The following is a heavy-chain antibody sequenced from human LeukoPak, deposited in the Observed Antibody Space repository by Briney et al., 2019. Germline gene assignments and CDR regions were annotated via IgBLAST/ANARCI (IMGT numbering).Heavy chain of an antibody. D-gene: IGHD2-15*01. CDR3: ARVGFNWFDP. CDR2: IYYSGST. J-gene: IGHJ5*02. Sequence: SETLSLTCTVSGGSISSYYWSWIRQPPGKGLEWIGYIYYSGSTNYNPSLKCRVTISVDRSKNQFSLKLSSVTAADTAVYYCARVGFNWFDPWGQGTLVTVSS. CDR1: GGSISSYY. V-gene: IGHV4-59*12.